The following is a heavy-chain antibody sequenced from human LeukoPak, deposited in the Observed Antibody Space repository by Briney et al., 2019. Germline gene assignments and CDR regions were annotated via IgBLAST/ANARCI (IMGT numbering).Heavy chain of an antibody. D-gene: IGHD4-17*01. CDR1: GDSISSSY. CDR2: IYYSGST. Sequence: PSETLSLTCTVSGDSISSSYWSWIRQPPGKGLEWIGYIYYSGSTNSNPSLKSRVTISVDTSKSQFSLKLTSVTAADTAVYYCARGYCGDFDYWGQGTLVTVSS. J-gene: IGHJ4*02. CDR3: ARGYCGDFDY. V-gene: IGHV4-59*01.